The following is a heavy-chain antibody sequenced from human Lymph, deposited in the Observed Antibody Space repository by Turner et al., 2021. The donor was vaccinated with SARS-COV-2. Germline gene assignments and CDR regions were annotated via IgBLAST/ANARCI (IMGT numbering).Heavy chain of an antibody. CDR2: VWYDGSNK. V-gene: IGHV3-33*01. Sequence: QVQLVESGGGVVQPGRSLRLSCAASGFTFSSFGMHWVRQAPGKGLEWVAVVWYDGSNKFYADSVKGRFTISRDNSKNTLYLQMNSLRAEDTAVYYCARHNGGRLDYWGQGTLVTVSS. CDR3: ARHNGGRLDY. CDR1: GFTFSSFG. J-gene: IGHJ4*02. D-gene: IGHD2-8*01.